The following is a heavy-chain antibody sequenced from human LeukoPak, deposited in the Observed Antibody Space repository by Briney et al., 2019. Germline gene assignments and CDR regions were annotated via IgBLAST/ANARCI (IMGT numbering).Heavy chain of an antibody. J-gene: IGHJ5*02. CDR2: XXXSGST. Sequence: PSETLSLTCTVSGGSISSYYWSWIRQPPGKGXXXXXXXXXSGSTNYNPSLKSRVTISVDTSKNQFSLKLSSVTAADTAVYYCARGYYDILTGYYANWLDPWGQGTLVTVSS. V-gene: IGHV4-59*01. CDR3: ARGYYDILTGYYANWLDP. D-gene: IGHD3-9*01. CDR1: GGSISSYY.